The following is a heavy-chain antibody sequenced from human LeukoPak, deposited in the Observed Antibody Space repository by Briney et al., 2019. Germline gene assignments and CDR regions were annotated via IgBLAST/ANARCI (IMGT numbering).Heavy chain of an antibody. CDR1: GYTFTSYD. J-gene: IGHJ6*03. V-gene: IGHV1-8*01. CDR3: ARGPPVRGGSGAYYMDV. Sequence: ASVKVSCKASGYTFTSYDINWVRQATGQGLEWMGWMNPNSGNTGYAQKFQGRVTMTRNTSISTAYMELSSLRSEDTAVYYCARGPPVRGGSGAYYMDVWGKGTTVTISS. D-gene: IGHD3-10*01. CDR2: MNPNSGNT.